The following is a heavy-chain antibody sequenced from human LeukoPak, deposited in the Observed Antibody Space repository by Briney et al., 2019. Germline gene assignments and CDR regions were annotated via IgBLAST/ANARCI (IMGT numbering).Heavy chain of an antibody. CDR2: TYYRSKWSN. CDR1: GDSVSSNTPA. D-gene: IGHD6-13*01. V-gene: IGHV6-1*01. J-gene: IGHJ4*02. Sequence: SQTLSLTCAISGDSVSSNTPAWNWIRQSPSRGLEWLGRTYYRSKWSNDYAVSVRSRITINPDTAKNQFSLQLNSVTPEDTAVYYCARQQRGAFDYWGQGTLVTVSS. CDR3: ARQQRGAFDY.